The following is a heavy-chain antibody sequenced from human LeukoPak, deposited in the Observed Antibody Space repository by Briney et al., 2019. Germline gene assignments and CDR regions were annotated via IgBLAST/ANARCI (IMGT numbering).Heavy chain of an antibody. J-gene: IGHJ4*02. Sequence: VGSLRLSCAASGFTVSSNYMSWVRQAPGKGLEWVSILYSGSSTYYADSVKGRFTISRDTSRNTLYLQMNSLRAEDTAVYYCARARTYSSGWWYYFDYWGQGTLVTVSS. CDR3: ARARTYSSGWWYYFDY. V-gene: IGHV3-66*01. CDR1: GFTVSSNY. D-gene: IGHD6-19*01. CDR2: LYSGSST.